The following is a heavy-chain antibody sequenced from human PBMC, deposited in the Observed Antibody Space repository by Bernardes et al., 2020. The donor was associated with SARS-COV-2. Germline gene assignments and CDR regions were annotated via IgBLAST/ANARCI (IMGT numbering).Heavy chain of an antibody. CDR2: IYPNTCAT. V-gene: IGHV1-2*02. Sequence: ASVKVSCKASGYTFTGHYMHWVRQAPGQGLEWMGWIYPNTCATNSAQKFQDRVTMTRDTSISTAYMEMRGLTSDDTAVYYCARKQVVAADVWHFDYWGQGTLVTVSS. J-gene: IGHJ4*02. CDR1: GYTFTGHY. CDR3: ARKQVVAADVWHFDY. D-gene: IGHD6-25*01.